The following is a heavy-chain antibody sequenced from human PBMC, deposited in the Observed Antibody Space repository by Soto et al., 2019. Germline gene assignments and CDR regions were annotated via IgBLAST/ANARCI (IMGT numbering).Heavy chain of an antibody. CDR2: IYYSGRT. Sequence: SETLSLTCTVSGGSISSGGYYWSWIRQHPGKGLEWIGNIYYSGRTYYNPSLKSRVTISVDTSKNQFSLKLSSVTAADTAVYYCARECRFGECEMGPLGQNWFDPWGQGTLVTVSS. J-gene: IGHJ5*02. CDR3: ARECRFGECEMGPLGQNWFDP. CDR1: GGSISSGGYY. V-gene: IGHV4-31*03. D-gene: IGHD3-10*01.